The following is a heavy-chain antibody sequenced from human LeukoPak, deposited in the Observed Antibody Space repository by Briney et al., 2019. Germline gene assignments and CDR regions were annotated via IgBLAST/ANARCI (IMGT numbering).Heavy chain of an antibody. CDR1: GFTFSDYW. D-gene: IGHD3-10*02. V-gene: IGHV3-7*03. CDR2: IKQDGSAK. CDR3: AELGITMIGGV. Sequence: GGSLRLSCAASGFTFSDYWMSWVPQAPGKGLEWVASIKQDGSAKYYVDPVKGRFTISRDNAKNSLYLQMNSLRAEDTALYYCAELGITMIGGVWGKGTTVTISS. J-gene: IGHJ6*04.